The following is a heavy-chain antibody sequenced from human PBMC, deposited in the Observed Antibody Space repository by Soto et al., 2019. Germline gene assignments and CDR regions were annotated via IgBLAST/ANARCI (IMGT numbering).Heavy chain of an antibody. V-gene: IGHV3-23*01. D-gene: IGHD5-18*01. CDR2: ISGSAGST. CDR3: AKEERLDTAMVMYDY. CDR1: GFTFSGYA. J-gene: IGHJ4*02. Sequence: GGFLRLSCAASGFTFSGYAMIWVRQAPGKGLEWVSAISGSAGSTYYADSVKGRFTISRDNSKNTLYLQMNSLRAEDTAVYYCAKEERLDTAMVMYDYWGQGTLVTVSS.